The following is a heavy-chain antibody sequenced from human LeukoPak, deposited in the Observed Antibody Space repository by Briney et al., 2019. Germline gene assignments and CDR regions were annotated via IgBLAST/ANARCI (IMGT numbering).Heavy chain of an antibody. CDR2: INHSGST. CDR3: AREYYYDSSGYSHDAFDI. D-gene: IGHD3-22*01. CDR1: GGSFSGYY. Sequence: PSETLSLTCAVYGGSFSGYYWSWIRQPPGKGLEWIGEINHSGSTYYNPSLKSRVTVSVDTSKNQFSLKLSSVTAADTAVYYCAREYYYDSSGYSHDAFDIWGQGTMVTVSS. J-gene: IGHJ3*02. V-gene: IGHV4-34*01.